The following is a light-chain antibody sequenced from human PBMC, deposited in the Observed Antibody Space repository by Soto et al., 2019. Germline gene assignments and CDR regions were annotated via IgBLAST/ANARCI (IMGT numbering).Light chain of an antibody. CDR2: IDN. V-gene: IGLV2-14*03. CDR1: SSDVGGYNY. J-gene: IGLJ3*02. CDR3: QSYDSSLSGRV. Sequence: QSALTQPASVSGSPGQSITISCTGTSSDVGGYNYVSWYQQYPGKAPKILIYIDNTRPSGVPDRFSGSRSGTSASLAITGLQAEDEADYYCQSYDSSLSGRVFGGGTKLTVL.